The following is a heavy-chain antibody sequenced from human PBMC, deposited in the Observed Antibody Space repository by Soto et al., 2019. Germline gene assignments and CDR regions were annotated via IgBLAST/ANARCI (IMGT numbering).Heavy chain of an antibody. V-gene: IGHV4-30-4*01. CDR1: GGSISSGDYY. Sequence: LSLTCTVSGGSISSGDYYWSWIRQPPGKGLEWIGYIYYSGSTYYNPSLKSRVTISVDTSKNQFSLKLSSVTAADTAVYYCARAHSDIVVVPAALNWFDPWGQGTLVTVSS. D-gene: IGHD2-2*01. CDR3: ARAHSDIVVVPAALNWFDP. CDR2: IYYSGST. J-gene: IGHJ5*02.